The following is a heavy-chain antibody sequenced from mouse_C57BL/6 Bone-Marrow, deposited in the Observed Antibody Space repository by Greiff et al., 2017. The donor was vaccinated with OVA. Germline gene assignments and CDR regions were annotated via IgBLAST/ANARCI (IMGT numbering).Heavy chain of an antibody. CDR3: ARNTWFAY. CDR2: IYPGSGNT. J-gene: IGHJ3*01. CDR1: GYTFTDYY. Sequence: VQLQQSGAELVRPGASVKLSCKASGYTFTDYYINWVQQRPGQGLEWIARIYPGSGNTYYNEKFKGKATLAAENSYSTTYMQLSGLTSEDSAVYYCARNTWFAYWGQGTLVTVSA. V-gene: IGHV1-76*01.